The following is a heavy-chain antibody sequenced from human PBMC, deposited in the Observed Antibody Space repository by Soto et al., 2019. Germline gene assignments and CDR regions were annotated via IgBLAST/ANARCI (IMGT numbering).Heavy chain of an antibody. CDR2: ASPDGTST. CDR1: GLVFSSFW. D-gene: IGHD4-17*01. J-gene: IGHJ5*02. CDR3: TRHGSGDYFLFDP. Sequence: LRLSCEVSGLVFSSFWMHWVRQAPGKGLEWVSHASPDGTSTSYADSVKGRFTISRDNAKHTLFMQMNSLRAEDMAVYYCTRHGSGDYFLFDPWGQGTLVTVSS. V-gene: IGHV3-74*01.